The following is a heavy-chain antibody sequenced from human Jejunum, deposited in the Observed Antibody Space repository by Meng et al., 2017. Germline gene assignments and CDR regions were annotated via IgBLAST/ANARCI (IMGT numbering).Heavy chain of an antibody. D-gene: IGHD2-15*01. J-gene: IGHJ4*02. V-gene: IGHV4-4*02. CDR3: ARDWGCRDGYCFSGLLEF. CDR2: IYHSGDT. Sequence: QVQLQESGPGLVRPSGTLTLTCSVAGDSISSNNRWTWVRQPPGRGLEWIVEIYHSGDTNYNPSLTSPVTISVDKSKNQFTLRLNSVTAADTAIYYCARDWGCRDGYCFSGLLEFWGQGILVTVSS. CDR1: GDSISSNNR.